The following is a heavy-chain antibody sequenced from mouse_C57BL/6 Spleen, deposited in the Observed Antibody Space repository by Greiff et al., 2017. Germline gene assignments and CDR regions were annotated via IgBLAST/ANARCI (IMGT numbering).Heavy chain of an antibody. Sequence: EVQRVESGEGLVKPGGSLKLSCAASGFTFSSYAMSWVRQTPEKRLEWVAYISSGGYYIYYADTVKGRFTISRDNARNTLYLQMSSLKSEDTAMYYFTRDPSGSSSAWFAYWGQGTLVTVSA. CDR3: TRDPSGSSSAWFAY. V-gene: IGHV5-9-1*02. D-gene: IGHD1-1*01. CDR1: GFTFSSYA. J-gene: IGHJ3*01. CDR2: ISSGGYYI.